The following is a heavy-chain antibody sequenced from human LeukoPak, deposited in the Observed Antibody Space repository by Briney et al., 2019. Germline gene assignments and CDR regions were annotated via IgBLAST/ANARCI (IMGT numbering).Heavy chain of an antibody. CDR3: ARDYSFDY. J-gene: IGHJ4*02. CDR2: IWYDGSNK. CDR1: GFTFSSYG. V-gene: IGHV3-33*01. D-gene: IGHD4-11*01. Sequence: PGRSLRLSCAASGFTFSSYGMHWVRQAPGKGLEWVAVIWYDGSNKHYADSVKGRFTISRDNSKNTLYLQMNSLRAEDTAVYYCARDYSFDYWGQGTLVTVSS.